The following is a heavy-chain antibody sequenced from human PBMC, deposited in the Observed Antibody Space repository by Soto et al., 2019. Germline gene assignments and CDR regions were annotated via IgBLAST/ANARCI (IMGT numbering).Heavy chain of an antibody. CDR2: IYYSGST. Sequence: QVQLQESGPGLVKPSETLSLMCTVSGGSISSYYWSWIRQPPGKGLEWIGYIYYSGSTNYNPSLKSGVTISVDTSKNQFSLKLSSVTAADTAVYYCARERRDGYKHYFDYWGQGTLVTVSS. CDR1: GGSISSYY. CDR3: ARERRDGYKHYFDY. V-gene: IGHV4-59*01. D-gene: IGHD5-12*01. J-gene: IGHJ4*02.